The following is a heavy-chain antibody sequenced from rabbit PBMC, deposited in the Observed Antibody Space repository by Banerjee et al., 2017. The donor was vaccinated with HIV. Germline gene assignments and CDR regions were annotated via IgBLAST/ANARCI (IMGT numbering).Heavy chain of an antibody. V-gene: IGHV1S40*01. CDR3: ARDLAGVIGWNFNL. CDR1: GFTFSIYW. D-gene: IGHD4-1*01. CDR2: IDPASSGNT. J-gene: IGHJ4*01. Sequence: QSLEESGGDLVKPGASLTLTCTASGFTFSIYWICWVRQAPGKGLEWIACIDPASSGNTVYASWAKGRFTISKTSSTTVTLQMTSLTAADTATYFCARDLAGVIGWNFNLWGPGTLVTVS.